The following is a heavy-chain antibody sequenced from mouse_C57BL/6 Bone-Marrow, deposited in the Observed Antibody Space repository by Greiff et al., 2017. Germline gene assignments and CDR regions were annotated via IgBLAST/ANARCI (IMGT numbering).Heavy chain of an antibody. D-gene: IGHD2-5*01. J-gene: IGHJ3*01. CDR1: GYSITSGYY. Sequence: VQLKESGPGLVKPSQSLSLTCSVTGYSITSGYYWNWIRQFPGNKLEWMGYISYDGSNNYNPSLKNRISITRDTSKNQFFLKLNSVTTEDTATYYCARKGTYYSNSAWFAYWGQGTLVTVSA. CDR3: ARKGTYYSNSAWFAY. CDR2: ISYDGSN. V-gene: IGHV3-6*01.